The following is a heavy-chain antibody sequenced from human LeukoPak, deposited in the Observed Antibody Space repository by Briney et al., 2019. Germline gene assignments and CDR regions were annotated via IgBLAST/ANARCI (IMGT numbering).Heavy chain of an antibody. CDR2: IKEDGNEI. J-gene: IGHJ4*02. Sequence: GGSLRLSCAVSGFIFSGNCMSWVRQAPGKGLEWVAKIKEDGNEIYYVDSVKGRFTISRDNTKNSLFLQMNSLRAEDTAVYYCATGGAVAGRFAYWGQGTLVTVSS. V-gene: IGHV3-7*01. D-gene: IGHD6-19*01. CDR1: GFIFSGNC. CDR3: ATGGAVAGRFAY.